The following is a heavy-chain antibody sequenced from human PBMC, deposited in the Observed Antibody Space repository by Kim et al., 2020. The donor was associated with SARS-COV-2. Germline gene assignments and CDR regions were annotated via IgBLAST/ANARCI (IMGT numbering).Heavy chain of an antibody. J-gene: IGHJ4*02. CDR2: INSDGSST. V-gene: IGHV3-74*01. CDR3: ARDSYYYDSSGYYGY. Sequence: GGSLRLSCEASGFTFSSYWMHWVRQAPGKGLVWVSRINSDGSSTSYADSVKGRFTISRDNAKNTLYLQMNSLRAEDTAVYYCARDSYYYDSSGYYGYWGQGTLVTVSS. CDR1: GFTFSSYW. D-gene: IGHD3-22*01.